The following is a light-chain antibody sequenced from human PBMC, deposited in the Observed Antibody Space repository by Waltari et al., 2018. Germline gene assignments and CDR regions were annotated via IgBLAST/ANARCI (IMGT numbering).Light chain of an antibody. CDR1: SSDVVGYNY. J-gene: IGLJ1*01. Sequence: QSALTQPRSVSGSPGQSVTIPCTGTSSDVVGYNYFSWYHQHPGKAPKLSIYDVSKRPSGVPDRFSGSKSGNTASLTISGLQAEDESDYYCCSYAGSYTRYVFGTGTKVTVL. CDR3: CSYAGSYTRYV. CDR2: DVS. V-gene: IGLV2-11*01.